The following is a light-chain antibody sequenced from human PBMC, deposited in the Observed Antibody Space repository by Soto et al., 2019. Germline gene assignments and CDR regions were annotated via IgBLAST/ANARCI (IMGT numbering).Light chain of an antibody. CDR3: QQSYSTLTWT. V-gene: IGKV3-20*01. CDR2: GAT. Sequence: EIVLTQSPGTLSLSPGEGVTLSCRASQSVSSNYLAWYQQKPGQAPRLLIHGATTRATGIPARFSGSGSGTDFTLTISSLQPEDFATYYCQQSYSTLTWTFGQGTKVDIK. J-gene: IGKJ1*01. CDR1: QSVSSNY.